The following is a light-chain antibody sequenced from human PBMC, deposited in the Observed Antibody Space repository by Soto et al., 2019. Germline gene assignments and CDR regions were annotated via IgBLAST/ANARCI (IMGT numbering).Light chain of an antibody. J-gene: IGKJ1*01. CDR1: QRISSW. V-gene: IGKV1-5*03. CDR2: KTS. Sequence: DIQLTQPPSTLSESAGHRVTITCRARQRISSWLAWYQQKQGKAPKFLIYKTSTFESGAPSRFSGSGSGTEFTLTISSLQPDDFASYYCQSNNNYYRTFGHAPTVDIK. CDR3: QSNNNYYRT.